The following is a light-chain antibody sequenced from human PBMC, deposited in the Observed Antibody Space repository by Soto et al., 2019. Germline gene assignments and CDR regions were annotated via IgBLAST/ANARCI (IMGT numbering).Light chain of an antibody. CDR1: SGHNTYI. Sequence: QSVLTQSSSASASLGSSVKLTCILSSGHNTYIIAWHQQQPGKAPRFLMTLDRSGRYNRGSGVPDRFSGSSSGADRYLTISHLQFEDEGDYYCATWYSNTHKVFGGGTKLTVL. J-gene: IGLJ3*02. V-gene: IGLV4-60*02. CDR2: LDRSGRY. CDR3: ATWYSNTHKV.